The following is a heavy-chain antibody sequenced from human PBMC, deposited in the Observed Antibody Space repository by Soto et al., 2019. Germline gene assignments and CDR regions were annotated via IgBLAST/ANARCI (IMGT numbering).Heavy chain of an antibody. V-gene: IGHV3-23*01. CDR1: GFTFSSYG. D-gene: IGHD1-7*01. J-gene: IGHJ4*02. CDR3: AKDRRAGGNYGFYSDF. CDR2: SSATGAGT. Sequence: EVQLLESGGGLVQPGGSLRLSCAGSGFTFSSYGMTWVRQAPGQGLEWVSFSSATGAGTYYADSVKGRFTISRDNSKNTLYLQMTSLRADDTAVYYCAKDRRAGGNYGFYSDFWGQGALVIVPS.